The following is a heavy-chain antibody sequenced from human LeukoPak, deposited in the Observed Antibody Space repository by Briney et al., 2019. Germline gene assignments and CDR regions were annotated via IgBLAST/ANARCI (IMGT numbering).Heavy chain of an antibody. J-gene: IGHJ5*02. CDR3: ATNILVRDIINWFDP. CDR1: GYIFADYY. Sequence: ASVKVSCKASGYIFADYYIHWVRQAPGQGLEWMGWIKPNSGGTRSAQKFQGRVTMTRDTSISTAYMELSSLRYDDTAVYYCATNILVRDIINWFDPWGQGTLVTVSS. D-gene: IGHD3-10*01. CDR2: IKPNSGGT. V-gene: IGHV1-2*02.